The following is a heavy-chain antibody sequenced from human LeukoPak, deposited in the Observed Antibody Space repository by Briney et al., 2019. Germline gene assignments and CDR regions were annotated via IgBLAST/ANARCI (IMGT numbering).Heavy chain of an antibody. V-gene: IGHV1-46*01. CDR1: GYTFTSYY. CDR2: INPSGGST. Sequence: ASVKVSCKASGYTFTSYYMHWVRQAPGQGLEWMGIINPSGGSTSNAQTFQGRVTMTRDMSTSTVYMELSSLRSEDTAVYYCAISTAYYYYYMDVGGEGTTVTVPS. J-gene: IGHJ6*03. D-gene: IGHD3-3*02. CDR3: AISTAYYYYYMDV.